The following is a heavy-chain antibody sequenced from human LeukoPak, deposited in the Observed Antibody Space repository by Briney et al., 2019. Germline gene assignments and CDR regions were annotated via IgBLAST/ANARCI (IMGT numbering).Heavy chain of an antibody. V-gene: IGHV4-39*07. CDR2: IYYSGRT. Sequence: SQTLSLTCTVSGGSISSSSYYWGWIRQPPGKGLEWIGSIYYSGRTYDNPSLKSRVTMSVDMSTNQFSLKLSSVTAADTAVYYCARGPGSSSWYTKWFDPWGQGTRVTVSS. J-gene: IGHJ5*02. CDR3: ARGPGSSSWYTKWFDP. CDR1: GGSISSSSYY. D-gene: IGHD6-13*01.